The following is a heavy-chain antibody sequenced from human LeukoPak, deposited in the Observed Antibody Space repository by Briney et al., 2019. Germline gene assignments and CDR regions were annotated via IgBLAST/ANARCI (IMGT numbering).Heavy chain of an antibody. V-gene: IGHV3-21*01. CDR1: GFIFSSYS. J-gene: IGHJ6*03. CDR3: AYTSGYDFSSYYYYYMDV. CDR2: ISSGSSYI. D-gene: IGHD5-12*01. Sequence: PGGSLRLSCAASGFIFSSYSMNWVRQAPGKGRKWVSSISSGSSYIYYADSVKGRFTSSRDNATNSLYLQMNSLSAEDTAVYYCAYTSGYDFSSYYYYYMDVWGKGTTVTVSS.